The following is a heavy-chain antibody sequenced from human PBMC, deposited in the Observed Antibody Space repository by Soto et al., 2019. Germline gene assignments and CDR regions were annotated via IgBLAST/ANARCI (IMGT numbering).Heavy chain of an antibody. D-gene: IGHD2-8*01. J-gene: IGHJ6*02. CDR1: GGTFSSYA. CDR2: IIPIFGTA. CDR3: ARGVWAAYYYYYGMDV. V-gene: IGHV1-69*12. Sequence: QVQLVQSGAEVKKPGSSVKVSCKASGGTFSSYAISWVRQAPGQGLEWMGGIIPIFGTANYAQKFQGRVTITADESTSTAYMELSRLKSEDTAVSYCARGVWAAYYYYYGMDVWGQGTTVTVSS.